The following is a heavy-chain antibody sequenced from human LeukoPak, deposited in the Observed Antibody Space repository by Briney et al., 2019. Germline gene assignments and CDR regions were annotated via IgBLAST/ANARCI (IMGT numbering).Heavy chain of an antibody. D-gene: IGHD3-3*01. CDR2: ISAYNGNT. Sequence: GASLRVSSKPSRYTCKSYVIGWGRQPPGQGLEWMGWISAYNGNTNYAQKLQGRVTMTTDTSTSTAYMELRSLRSDDTAVYYCARSFTIFGVVDTDGFDPWGQGTLVTVSS. V-gene: IGHV1-18*01. J-gene: IGHJ5*02. CDR1: RYTCKSYV. CDR3: ARSFTIFGVVDTDGFDP.